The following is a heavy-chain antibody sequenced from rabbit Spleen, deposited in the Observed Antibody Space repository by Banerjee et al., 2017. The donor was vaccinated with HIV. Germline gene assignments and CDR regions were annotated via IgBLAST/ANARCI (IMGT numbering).Heavy chain of an antibody. J-gene: IGHJ4*01. D-gene: IGHD2-1*01. V-gene: IGHV1S40*01. CDR3: ARGSAAMPMVITVFYLNL. Sequence: QSLEESGGDLVKPGGSLTLTCTASGFSFSSSYYMCWVRQAPGKGLDCIACIYGDSSGSTYYANWAKGRFTFSRTSSTTVTLEMTSLTVADTATYFCARGSAAMPMVITVFYLNLWGPGTLVTVS. CDR1: GFSFSSSYY. CDR2: IYGDSSGST.